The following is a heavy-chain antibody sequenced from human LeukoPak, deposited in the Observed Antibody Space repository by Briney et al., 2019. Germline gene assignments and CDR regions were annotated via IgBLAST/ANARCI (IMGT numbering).Heavy chain of an antibody. J-gene: IGHJ4*02. Sequence: SETLSLTCSGSGCSISSYYWSWIRQPPGKGLEWIGDIYYSGSTNYNPSLKSRVTISVDTSKNQFSLKLSSVTAADTAVYYCASWYSSSSFGYFDYWGQGTLVTVSS. CDR3: ASWYSSSSFGYFDY. CDR2: IYYSGST. D-gene: IGHD6-6*01. CDR1: GCSISSYY. V-gene: IGHV4-59*01.